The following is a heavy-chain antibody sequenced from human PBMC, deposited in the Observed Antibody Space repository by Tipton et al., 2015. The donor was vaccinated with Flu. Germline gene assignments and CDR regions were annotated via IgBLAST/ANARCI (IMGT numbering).Heavy chain of an antibody. J-gene: IGHJ3*02. D-gene: IGHD3-22*01. CDR2: IYDSGNT. Sequence: TLSLTCTVSGVSISSFYWSWIRQPPGKGLEWIGYIYDSGNTNYNPSLKSRVTILGDTSRNQFSLKLRSVTAADTAIYYCATGFYYDSENSFDIWGQGTMVTVSS. CDR1: GVSISSFY. CDR3: ATGFYYDSENSFDI. V-gene: IGHV4-59*01.